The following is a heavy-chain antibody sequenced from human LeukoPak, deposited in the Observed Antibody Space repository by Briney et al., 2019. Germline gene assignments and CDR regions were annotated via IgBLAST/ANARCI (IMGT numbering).Heavy chain of an antibody. J-gene: IGHJ4*02. V-gene: IGHV1-46*01. Sequence: ASVKVPCKASEYTFTSYYMHWVRQAPGQGLEWMGIINPSGGSTSYAQKFQGRVTMTRDTSTSAVYMELSSLRSEDTAVYYCARESKVVPAAGYFDYWGQGTLVTVSS. D-gene: IGHD2-2*01. CDR1: EYTFTSYY. CDR3: ARESKVVPAAGYFDY. CDR2: INPSGGST.